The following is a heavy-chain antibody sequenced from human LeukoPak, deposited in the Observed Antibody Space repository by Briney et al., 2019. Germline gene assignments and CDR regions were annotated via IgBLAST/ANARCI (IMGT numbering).Heavy chain of an antibody. Sequence: PGRSLRLSCAASGFTFSDYGFHWVRQAPGKGLEWVAVISYDGSNIYYADSVKGRFTISRDNSKNTLYLEMNSLRAEDTAVYYCAKDIGSYYDYWGQGILVTVSS. D-gene: IGHD3-10*01. V-gene: IGHV3-30*18. CDR3: AKDIGSYYDY. CDR1: GFTFSDYG. CDR2: ISYDGSNI. J-gene: IGHJ4*02.